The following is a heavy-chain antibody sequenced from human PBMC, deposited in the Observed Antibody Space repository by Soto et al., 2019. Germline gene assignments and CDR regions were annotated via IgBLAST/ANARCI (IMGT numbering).Heavy chain of an antibody. J-gene: IGHJ6*02. CDR1: GVTFSKFI. CDR3: AKVRYSSPMGYYYGMDV. D-gene: IGHD6-19*01. V-gene: IGHV1-69*01. CDR2: IIPIFGTA. Sequence: QVQLEQSGGEVKKPGSSVKVSCKASGVTFSKFIMTWVRQAPGLGLEWVGGIIPIFGTANYAQKFQGRVTITADESTSTSYLEVSNLGSEDTAVYYCAKVRYSSPMGYYYGMDVWGQGTAVTVSS.